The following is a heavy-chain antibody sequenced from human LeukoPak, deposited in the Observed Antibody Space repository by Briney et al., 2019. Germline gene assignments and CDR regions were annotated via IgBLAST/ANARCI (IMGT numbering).Heavy chain of an antibody. D-gene: IGHD3-22*01. Sequence: GGPLRLSCAASGFTVSSYYMSWVRQAPGKGLEWVSIIYSGGSTYYADSVKGRFTISRHNSKNTLYLQMNSLRPEDTAVYYCARDAEDSSGYYHYWGQGTLVTVSS. CDR1: GFTVSSYY. CDR3: ARDAEDSSGYYHY. CDR2: IYSGGST. V-gene: IGHV3-53*04. J-gene: IGHJ4*02.